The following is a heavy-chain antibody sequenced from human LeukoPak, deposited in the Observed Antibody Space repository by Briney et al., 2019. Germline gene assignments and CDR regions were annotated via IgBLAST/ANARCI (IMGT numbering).Heavy chain of an antibody. J-gene: IGHJ3*02. V-gene: IGHV3-23*01. Sequence: HPGGSLRLSCAASGFTFSSYGMSWVRQAPGKGLEWVAAISGSGGSTYYADSVKGRFTISRDNSKNTLYLQMNSLRAEDTAVYYCAKDQRDIVVVPAANEDAFDIWGQGTMVTVSS. CDR1: GFTFSSYG. CDR3: AKDQRDIVVVPAANEDAFDI. CDR2: ISGSGGST. D-gene: IGHD2-2*01.